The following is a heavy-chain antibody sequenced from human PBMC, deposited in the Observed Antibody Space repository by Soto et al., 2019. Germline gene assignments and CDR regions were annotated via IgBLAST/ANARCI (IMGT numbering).Heavy chain of an antibody. D-gene: IGHD3-22*01. CDR2: ISGSGGST. J-gene: IGHJ4*02. V-gene: IGHV3-23*01. CDR3: AKAQPYDSSGYYPALDFDY. Sequence: PGGSLRLSCAASGFTFSSYAMSWVRQAPGKGLEWVSAISGSGGSTYYADSVKGRFTISRDNSKNTLYLQMNSLRAEDTAVYYCAKAQPYDSSGYYPALDFDYWGQGTLVTVSS. CDR1: GFTFSSYA.